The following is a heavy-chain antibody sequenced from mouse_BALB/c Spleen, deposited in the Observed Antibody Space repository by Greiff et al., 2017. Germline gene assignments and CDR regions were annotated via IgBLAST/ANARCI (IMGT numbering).Heavy chain of an antibody. CDR1: GFTFTDYY. CDR3: ARGNFDY. V-gene: IGHV7-3*02. CDR2: IRNKANGYTT. Sequence: EVMLVESGGGLVQPGGSLRLSCATSGFTFTDYYMSWVRQPPGKALEWLGFIRNKANGYTTEYSASVKGRFTISRDNSQSILYLQMNTLRAEDSATYYCARGNFDYWGQGTTLTVSS. J-gene: IGHJ2*01.